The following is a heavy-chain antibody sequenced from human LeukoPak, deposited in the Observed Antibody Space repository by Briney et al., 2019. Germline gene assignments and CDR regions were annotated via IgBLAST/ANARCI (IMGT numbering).Heavy chain of an antibody. CDR3: AREGEQWLVANWFDP. CDR2: ISSSSSYI. Sequence: PGGSLRLSCAASGFTFSSYSMNWVRQAPGKGLEWVSSISSSSSYIYYADSVKGRFTISRDNAKNSLYLQMNSLRAEDTAVYHCAREGEQWLVANWFDPWGQGTLVTVSS. V-gene: IGHV3-21*01. J-gene: IGHJ5*02. D-gene: IGHD6-19*01. CDR1: GFTFSSYS.